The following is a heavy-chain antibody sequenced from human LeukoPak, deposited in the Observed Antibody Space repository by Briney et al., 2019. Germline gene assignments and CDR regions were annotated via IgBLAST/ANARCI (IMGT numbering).Heavy chain of an antibody. CDR2: IYYSGST. CDR3: ASFPYYDFWSGQNWFDP. CDR1: GGSISSGDYY. Sequence: PSETLSLTCTVSGGSISSGDYYWSWIRQPPGKGLEWIGYIYYSGSTYYNPSLKSRVTIPVDTSKNQFSLKLSSVTAADTAVYYCASFPYYDFWSGQNWFDPWGQGTLVTVSS. J-gene: IGHJ5*02. V-gene: IGHV4-30-4*08. D-gene: IGHD3-3*01.